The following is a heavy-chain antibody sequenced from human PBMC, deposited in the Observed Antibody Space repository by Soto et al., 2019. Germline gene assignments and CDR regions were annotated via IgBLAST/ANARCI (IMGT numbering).Heavy chain of an antibody. Sequence: QVQLVQSGAEVKKPGASVKVSCKASGYTFTSYAMHWVRQAPGQRLEWGGWINAGNGNTKYSQKFQGRVTITRDTSASTAYMELSSLRSEDTAVYYCARISGDYYWDYWGQGTLVTVSS. CDR2: INAGNGNT. J-gene: IGHJ4*02. CDR3: ARISGDYYWDY. D-gene: IGHD2-21*01. V-gene: IGHV1-3*01. CDR1: GYTFTSYA.